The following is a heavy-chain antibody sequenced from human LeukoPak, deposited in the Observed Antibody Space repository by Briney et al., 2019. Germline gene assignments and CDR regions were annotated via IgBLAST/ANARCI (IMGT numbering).Heavy chain of an antibody. V-gene: IGHV1-69*04. CDR1: GGTFSSYA. Sequence: SVKVSCKASGGTFSSYAISWVRQAPGQGLEWMGRIIPIFGIANYAQKFQGRVTIIADKSTSTAYMELSSLRSEDTAVYYCARDRLVAGTYYYYGMDVWGQGTTVTVSS. CDR3: ARDRLVAGTYYYYGMDV. J-gene: IGHJ6*02. D-gene: IGHD6-19*01. CDR2: IIPIFGIA.